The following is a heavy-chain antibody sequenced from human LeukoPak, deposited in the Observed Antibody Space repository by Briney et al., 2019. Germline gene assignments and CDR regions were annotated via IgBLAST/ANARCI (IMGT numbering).Heavy chain of an antibody. CDR1: GFTFKTVR. CDR2: IRLKTDGGPI. CDR3: TTDPAGVTTVASPNYYFDY. V-gene: IGHV3-15*01. D-gene: IGHD4-23*01. J-gene: IGHJ4*02. Sequence: GGPLRLSCGPSGFTFKTVRMSWARAAPGKALEWVARIRLKTDGGPIGYGAPVQGRFTISRNDSKNTLYLQMNNLQVEDTAVYYCTTDPAGVTTVASPNYYFDYWGQGTLVTVSS.